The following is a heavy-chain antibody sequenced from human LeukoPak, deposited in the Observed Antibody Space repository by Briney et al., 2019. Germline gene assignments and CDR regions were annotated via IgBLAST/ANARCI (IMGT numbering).Heavy chain of an antibody. J-gene: IGHJ5*02. CDR3: ARQGGPENNWFDP. D-gene: IGHD3-16*01. Sequence: GRSLRLSCAASGFTFSNYAMSWVRQAPGKGLAWVSGISGDGGSTYYADSVKGRFTISRDNSKNTLYLQMNSLRADDTAVYHCARQGGPENNWFDPWGQGTLVTVSS. CDR1: GFTFSNYA. CDR2: ISGDGGST. V-gene: IGHV3-23*01.